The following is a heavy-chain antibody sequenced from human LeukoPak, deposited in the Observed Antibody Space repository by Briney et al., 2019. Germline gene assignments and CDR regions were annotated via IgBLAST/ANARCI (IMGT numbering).Heavy chain of an antibody. CDR1: GFTFSRSW. J-gene: IGHJ4*02. V-gene: IGHV3-7*05. Sequence: GSLRLACAASGFTFSRSWMTWVRQAPGKGLEWVANIKQDGSEKNYVDSVEGRFTISRDNAKNSLYLQMNSLRAEDTAMYYCARGGDYLDYWGQGTLVTVSS. CDR3: ARGGDYLDY. CDR2: IKQDGSEK.